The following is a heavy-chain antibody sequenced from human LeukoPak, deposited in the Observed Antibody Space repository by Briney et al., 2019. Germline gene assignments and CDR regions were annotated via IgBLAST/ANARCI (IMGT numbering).Heavy chain of an antibody. D-gene: IGHD6-13*01. CDR1: GFTFSSYW. V-gene: IGHV3-74*01. CDR3: ARADSSSWYYFDY. CDR2: INTDGSST. Sequence: PGGSLRPSCAASGFTFSSYWMHWVRHAPGKGLVWVSRINTDGSSTSYADSVKGRFTISRDNAKNTLYLQMNSLRAEDTAVYYCARADSSSWYYFDYWGRGTLVTVSS. J-gene: IGHJ4*02.